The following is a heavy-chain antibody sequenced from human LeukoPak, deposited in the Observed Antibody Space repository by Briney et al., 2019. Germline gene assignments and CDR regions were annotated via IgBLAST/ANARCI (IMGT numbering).Heavy chain of an antibody. Sequence: ASVKVSCKASGYTFTSYGISWVRQAPGQGLEWMGWISPYNGNINYAQKFQGRVSMTTDTSTSTAYMELRSLTSDDTAVYYCARATTVVTPGYYYYYMDVWGKGTTATVSS. D-gene: IGHD4-23*01. CDR3: ARATTVVTPGYYYYYMDV. CDR1: GYTFTSYG. J-gene: IGHJ6*03. V-gene: IGHV1-18*01. CDR2: ISPYNGNI.